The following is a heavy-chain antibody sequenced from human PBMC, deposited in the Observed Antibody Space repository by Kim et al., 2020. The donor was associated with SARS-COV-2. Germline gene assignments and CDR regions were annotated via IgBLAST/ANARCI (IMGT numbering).Heavy chain of an antibody. CDR2: IDHSGST. CDR3: ARIRAPSTDSYYYTADV. V-gene: IGHV4-34*01. CDR1: GGSFNGYY. D-gene: IGHD3-10*01. J-gene: IGHJ6*03. Sequence: SETLSLTCGVYGGSFNGYYWSWIRQPPGKGLEWIGEIDHSGSTSYNPSLKSRVTISLDTSEKQFSLWLNSVTDADTAVYYCARIRAPSTDSYYYTADVWG.